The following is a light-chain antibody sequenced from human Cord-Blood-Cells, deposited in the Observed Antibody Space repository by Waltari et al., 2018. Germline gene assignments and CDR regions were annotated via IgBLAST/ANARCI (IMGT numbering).Light chain of an antibody. CDR3: QTWGTGYWV. J-gene: IGLJ3*02. Sequence: QLVLTQSPSASASLGASVKLTCPLSSGHSSYAIAWHQQQPEKGPRYLMTLNSDGSHSKGDGIPDRFSGSSSGAERYLTISSLQSEDEADYYCQTWGTGYWVFGGGTKLTVL. CDR2: LNSDGSH. CDR1: SGHSSYA. V-gene: IGLV4-69*01.